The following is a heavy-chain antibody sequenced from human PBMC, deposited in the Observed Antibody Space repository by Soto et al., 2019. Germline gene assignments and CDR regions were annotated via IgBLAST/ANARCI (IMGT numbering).Heavy chain of an antibody. CDR3: AKFGGLGSYYGCGMDV. J-gene: IGHJ6*02. D-gene: IGHD3-10*01. CDR2: VSWNSDTI. Sequence: EVQLVESGGGLVQPGRSLRLSCVTSGFTFDDYAMHWVRQAPGKGLEWVSGVSWNSDTIGYGDSVKGRFSISRDSAKKSLYLQMNSLRSEDTALYFCAKFGGLGSYYGCGMDVWGQGTTVTVSS. CDR1: GFTFDDYA. V-gene: IGHV3-9*01.